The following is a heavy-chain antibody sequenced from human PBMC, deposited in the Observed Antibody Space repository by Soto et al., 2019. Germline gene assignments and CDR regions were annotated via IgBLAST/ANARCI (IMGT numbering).Heavy chain of an antibody. CDR1: GYTFTSYG. Sequence: QVQLLQSGAEVTKPGASVKVSCKASGYTFTSYGISWLRQAPGQGLEWMGWISAYNGNTNYAQKLQGRVTMTTDTSTSTAYMELRSLRSYDKAAYYLARDVSSGWYAAFDIWGQGTMVTVSS. V-gene: IGHV1-18*04. J-gene: IGHJ3*02. CDR2: ISAYNGNT. CDR3: ARDVSSGWYAAFDI. D-gene: IGHD6-19*01.